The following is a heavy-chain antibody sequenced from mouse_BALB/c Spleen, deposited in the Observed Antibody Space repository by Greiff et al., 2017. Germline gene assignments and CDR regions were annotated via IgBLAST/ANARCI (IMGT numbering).Heavy chain of an antibody. CDR2: IDPENGNT. V-gene: IGHV14-1*02. D-gene: IGHD1-1*01. CDR3: ASTTVVARWYFDV. CDR1: GFNIKDYY. Sequence: VQLKQSGAELVRPGALVKLSCKASGFNIKDYYMHWVKQRPEQGLEWIGWIDPENGNTIYDPKFQGKASITADTSSNTAYLQLSSLTSEDTAVYYCASTTVVARWYFDVWGAGTTVTVSS. J-gene: IGHJ1*01.